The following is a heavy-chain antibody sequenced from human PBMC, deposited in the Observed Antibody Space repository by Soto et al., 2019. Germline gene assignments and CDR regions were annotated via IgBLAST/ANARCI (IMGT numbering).Heavy chain of an antibody. J-gene: IGHJ4*02. CDR2: IYPGDSDT. Sequence: GDSANLSCEGSGYSFTCYCIGCVRQGHGKGLEWMGIIYPGDSDTRHSPSSQGQVTISAAKSIRPAYLQWSTLKASDTAMYYCARLRGYSYRPAYYFDYWGQRTLVTVSS. V-gene: IGHV5-51*01. D-gene: IGHD5-18*01. CDR1: GYSFTCYC. CDR3: ARLRGYSYRPAYYFDY.